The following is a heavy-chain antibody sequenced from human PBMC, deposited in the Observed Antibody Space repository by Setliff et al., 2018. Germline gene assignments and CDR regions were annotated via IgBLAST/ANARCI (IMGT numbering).Heavy chain of an antibody. V-gene: IGHV1-2*04. CDR2: INPNSGGT. CDR3: ARVQLWSPYYFDY. Sequence: ASVKVSCQASGYTFTGYYMHWVRQAPGQGLEWMGWINPNSGGTNYAQKFQGWVTMTRDTSISTAYMELSRLRSDDTAVYYCARVQLWSPYYFDYWGQGTLVTVSS. CDR1: GYTFTGYY. D-gene: IGHD5-18*01. J-gene: IGHJ4*02.